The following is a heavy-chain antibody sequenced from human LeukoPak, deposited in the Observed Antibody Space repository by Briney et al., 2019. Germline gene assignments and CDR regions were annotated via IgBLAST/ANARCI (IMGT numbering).Heavy chain of an antibody. CDR2: INSDGTTA. CDR1: EFTFSSYW. J-gene: IGHJ4*02. D-gene: IGHD6-19*01. CDR3: GTSSSGWYGD. Sequence: GGSLRLSCTASEFTFSSYWMHWVRQAPGKGLVWVSLINSDGTTATYADSVEGRFTISRDNAKNTLYLQMNSLRAEDTAVYYCGTSSSGWYGDWGQGTLVTVSS. V-gene: IGHV3-74*01.